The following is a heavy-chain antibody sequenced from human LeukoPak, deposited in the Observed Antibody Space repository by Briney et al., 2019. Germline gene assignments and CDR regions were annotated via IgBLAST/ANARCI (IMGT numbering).Heavy chain of an antibody. V-gene: IGHV1-46*01. CDR3: AKNPGSEVATKNHYYGGAV. D-gene: IGHD5-12*01. CDR1: GYTLTSFY. Sequence: GASVKVSCKASGYTLTSFYMHWVRQAPGQGLEWMGIINPRGGTTTYAQKFQGRLTMTRDTSTSTVYMELSSLRSEDTAVYYCAKNPGSEVATKNHYYGGAVGGKGTTVPVSS. J-gene: IGHJ6*04. CDR2: INPRGGTT.